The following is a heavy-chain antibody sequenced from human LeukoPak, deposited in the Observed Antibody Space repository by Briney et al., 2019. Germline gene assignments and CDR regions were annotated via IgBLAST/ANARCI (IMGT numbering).Heavy chain of an antibody. CDR3: AKDLTILTGYPRLLDAFDI. D-gene: IGHD3-9*01. Sequence: GGSLRLSCAASGFTFSSYAMSWVRQAPGKGLEWVSAISGSGGSTYYADSVKGRFTISRDNSKNTLYLQMNSLRAEDTAVYYCAKDLTILTGYPRLLDAFDIWGQGTMVTVSS. CDR2: ISGSGGST. CDR1: GFTFSSYA. V-gene: IGHV3-23*01. J-gene: IGHJ3*02.